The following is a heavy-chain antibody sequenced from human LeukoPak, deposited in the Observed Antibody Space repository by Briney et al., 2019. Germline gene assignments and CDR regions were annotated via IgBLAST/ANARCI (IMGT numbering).Heavy chain of an antibody. CDR3: AREGHDSSGYYFDY. Sequence: GGSLRLSCAASGFTVSSNYMSWVRQAPGKGLEWVSVIYSGGSTYYADSVKGRFTISRDNSKNTLYLQMNSLRAEDTAVYYCAREGHDSSGYYFDYWGQGTLVTVSS. D-gene: IGHD3-22*01. CDR2: IYSGGST. CDR1: GFTVSSNY. V-gene: IGHV3-53*01. J-gene: IGHJ4*02.